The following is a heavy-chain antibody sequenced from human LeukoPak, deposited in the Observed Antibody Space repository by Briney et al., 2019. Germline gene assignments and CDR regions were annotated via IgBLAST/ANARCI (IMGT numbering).Heavy chain of an antibody. Sequence: SETLSLTCTVSGVSISSNSYYWGWIRQPPGKGLEWIGEINHSGSTNYNPSLKSRVTISVDTSKNQFSLKLSSVTAADTAVYYCARWRVVAAIQALYYYGMDVWGQGTTVTVSS. V-gene: IGHV4-39*07. CDR1: GVSISSNSYY. CDR3: ARWRVVAAIQALYYYGMDV. CDR2: INHSGST. D-gene: IGHD2-15*01. J-gene: IGHJ6*02.